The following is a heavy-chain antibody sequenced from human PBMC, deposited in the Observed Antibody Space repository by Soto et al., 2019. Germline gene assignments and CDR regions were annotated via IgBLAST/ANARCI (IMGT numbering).Heavy chain of an antibody. V-gene: IGHV2-5*02. D-gene: IGHD6-13*01. CDR2: IYWDDDK. CDR3: AHSVAAASTPPFDY. J-gene: IGHJ4*02. Sequence: QITLKESGPTLVKPTQTLTLTCTFSGFSLSTSGVGVGWIRQPPGKALEWLALIYWDDDKRYSPSLKSRLTITKDTSKNQLVLTMTLMDPVDTATYYCAHSVAAASTPPFDYWGQGTLVTVSS. CDR1: GFSLSTSGVG.